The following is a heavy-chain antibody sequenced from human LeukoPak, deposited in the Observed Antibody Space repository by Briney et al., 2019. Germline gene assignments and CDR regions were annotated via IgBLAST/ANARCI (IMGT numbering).Heavy chain of an antibody. J-gene: IGHJ4*02. V-gene: IGHV3-23*01. CDR2: ISGSGGST. CDR1: EFSVGSNY. Sequence: GGSLRLSCAASEFSVGSNYMSWVRQAPGKGLEWVSAISGSGGSTYYADSVKGRFTISRDNSKNTLYLQMNSLRAEDTAVYYCAKVTPFQDYMFSIAEGPFDYWGQGTLVTVSS. CDR3: AKVTPFQDYMFSIAEGPFDY. D-gene: IGHD4-11*01.